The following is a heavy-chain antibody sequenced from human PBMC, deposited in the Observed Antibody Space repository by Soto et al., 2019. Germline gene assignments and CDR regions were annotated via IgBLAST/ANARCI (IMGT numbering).Heavy chain of an antibody. V-gene: IGHV1-69*01. D-gene: IGHD3-22*01. CDR3: ARDGTLYDTSGYYYLY. CDR1: GGTFSKYA. CDR2: IIPMFGKA. J-gene: IGHJ4*02. Sequence: QVQLVQSGAEVKKPGSSVKVSCKASGGTFSKYAISWVRQAPGQGLEWMGGIIPMFGKANYAQKFQGRVTITADESTSTGYMELRSPISEDTAVYYCARDGTLYDTSGYYYLYWGQGTLVTVSS.